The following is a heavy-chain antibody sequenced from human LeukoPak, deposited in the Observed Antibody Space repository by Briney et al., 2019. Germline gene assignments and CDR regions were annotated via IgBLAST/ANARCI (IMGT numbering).Heavy chain of an antibody. J-gene: IGHJ4*02. D-gene: IGHD2-2*01. CDR1: GFTFSNYG. CDR3: ALMPSYQPPAFDY. Sequence: GGSLRLSCAASGFTFSNYGMHWVRQAPGKGLEWVAVISYDGSNKYYADSVKGRFTISRDNSKNTLYLQMNSLRAEDTAVYYCALMPSYQPPAFDYWGQGTLVTVSS. V-gene: IGHV3-30*03. CDR2: ISYDGSNK.